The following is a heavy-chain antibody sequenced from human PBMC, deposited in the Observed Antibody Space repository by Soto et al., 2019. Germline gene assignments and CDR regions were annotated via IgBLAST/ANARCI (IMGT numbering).Heavy chain of an antibody. Sequence: SETLSLTCTVSGGSISSYYWSWIRQPPGKGLEWIGYIYYSGSTNYNPSLKSRVTISVDTSKNQFSLKLSSVTAADTAVYYCARFPFGVAHIPAPYYYYYMDVWGKGTTVTVSS. V-gene: IGHV4-59*01. CDR3: ARFPFGVAHIPAPYYYYYMDV. CDR2: IYYSGST. CDR1: GGSISSYY. J-gene: IGHJ6*03. D-gene: IGHD3-3*01.